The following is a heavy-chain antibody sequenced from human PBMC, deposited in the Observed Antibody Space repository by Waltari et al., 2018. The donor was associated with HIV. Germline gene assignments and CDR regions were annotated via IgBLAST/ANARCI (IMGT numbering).Heavy chain of an antibody. V-gene: IGHV3-23*04. CDR1: GFTFSMYV. D-gene: IGHD2-2*01. CDR2: ISGNGGSR. CDR3: AKVPVLPTGREDY. Sequence: EVQLVESGGGLVQPGESLRLSWSASGFTFSMYVMTWVRQAPGKGLQWVAGISGNGGSRYYTDSVKGRFTISRENSKKTLYLQMDSLRAEDTAVYYCAKVPVLPTGREDYWGQGTLVTVSS. J-gene: IGHJ4*02.